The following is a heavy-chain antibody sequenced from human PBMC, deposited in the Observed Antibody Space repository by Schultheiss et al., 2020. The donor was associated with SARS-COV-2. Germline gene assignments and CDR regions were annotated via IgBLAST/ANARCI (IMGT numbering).Heavy chain of an antibody. D-gene: IGHD6-13*01. CDR1: GGSFSGYY. J-gene: IGHJ2*01. V-gene: IGHV4-34*01. CDR3: ARSKQQLCYWYFDL. Sequence: SETLSLTCAVYGGSFSGYYWSWIRQPPGKGLEWIGEINHSGSTNYNPSLKSRVTISVDTSKNQFSLKLSSVTAADTAVYYCARSKQQLCYWYFDLWGRGTLVTVSS. CDR2: INHSGST.